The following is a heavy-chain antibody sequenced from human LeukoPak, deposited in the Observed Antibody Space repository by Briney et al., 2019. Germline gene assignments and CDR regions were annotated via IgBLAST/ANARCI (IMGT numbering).Heavy chain of an antibody. J-gene: IGHJ5*02. Sequence: SETLSLTCTVSGGSISSYYWSWIRQPPGKGLEWIGYIYYSGSTNYNPSLKSRVTISVDTSKNQFSLKLSSATAADTAVYYCARDRPTLGYCSGGSCDNWFDPWGQGTLVTVSS. CDR2: IYYSGST. D-gene: IGHD2-15*01. CDR3: ARDRPTLGYCSGGSCDNWFDP. CDR1: GGSISSYY. V-gene: IGHV4-59*01.